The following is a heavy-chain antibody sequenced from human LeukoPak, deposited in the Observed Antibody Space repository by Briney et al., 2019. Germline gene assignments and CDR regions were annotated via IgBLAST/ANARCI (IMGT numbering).Heavy chain of an antibody. CDR1: GFTFSSYA. J-gene: IGHJ4*02. CDR3: ARDHSRSRDSYNTVFDY. D-gene: IGHD5-24*01. Sequence: GGSLRLSCAASGFTFSSYAMSWVRQAPGKGLEWVSSISSSSSYIYYADSVKGRFTISRDNAKNSLYLQMNSLRAEDTAVYYCARDHSRSRDSYNTVFDYWGQGTLVTVSS. V-gene: IGHV3-21*01. CDR2: ISSSSSYI.